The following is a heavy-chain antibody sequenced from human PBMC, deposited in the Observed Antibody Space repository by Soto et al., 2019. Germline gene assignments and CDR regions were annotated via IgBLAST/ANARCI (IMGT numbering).Heavy chain of an antibody. V-gene: IGHV1-69*06. J-gene: IGHJ6*02. Sequence: SVKVSCKASGGTFSSYAISWVRQAPGQGLEWMGGIIPIFGTANYAQKFQGRVTITADKSTSTAYMELSSLRSEDTAVYYCARDRDYGDYHPHYYYYGMDVWGQGTTVTVS. CDR1: GGTFSSYA. D-gene: IGHD4-17*01. CDR3: ARDRDYGDYHPHYYYYGMDV. CDR2: IIPIFGTA.